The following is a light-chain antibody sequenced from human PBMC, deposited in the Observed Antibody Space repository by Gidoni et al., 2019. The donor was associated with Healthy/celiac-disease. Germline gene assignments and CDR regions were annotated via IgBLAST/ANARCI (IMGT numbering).Light chain of an antibody. CDR1: QSMSSY. J-gene: IGKJ3*01. CDR2: AAS. Sequence: DINMTQSTSSLSASVGDSVTITSRASQSMSSYLNWYQQKPGKAPKLLLYAASSLQRGVPPRFRRSGSGTDFTLTISSLQPEDFATSYCQQCYCTPRVTFXPXTKVEIK. CDR3: QQCYCTPRVT. V-gene: IGKV1-39*01.